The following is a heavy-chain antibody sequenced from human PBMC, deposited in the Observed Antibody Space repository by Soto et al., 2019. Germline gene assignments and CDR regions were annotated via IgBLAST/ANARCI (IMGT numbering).Heavy chain of an antibody. J-gene: IGHJ3*02. D-gene: IGHD3-10*01. CDR1: GYTFTSYG. CDR3: ARLNMVRGVMSAFDI. V-gene: IGHV1-18*01. Sequence: ASVKVSCKASGYTFTSYGISWVRQAPGQGLEWMGWISAYNGNTNYAQKLQGRVTMTTDTSTSTAYMELRSLRSDDTAVYYCARLNMVRGVMSAFDIWGQGTMVTVSS. CDR2: ISAYNGNT.